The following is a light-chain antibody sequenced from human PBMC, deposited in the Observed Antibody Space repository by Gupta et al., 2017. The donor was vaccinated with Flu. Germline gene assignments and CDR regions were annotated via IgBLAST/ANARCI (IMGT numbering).Light chain of an antibody. CDR3: SSYTTSATRV. CDR2: EVS. J-gene: IGLJ3*02. Sequence: QSALTHPASLSGSPGQSIPISCTGPSSDVAAYDFVSWYQQHSGKAPKLIIYEVSDRPSGVANRFSGSKSGKTASLTISGLQAEDEADYYCSSYTTSATRVFGGGTKLTVL. CDR1: SSDVAAYDF. V-gene: IGLV2-14*01.